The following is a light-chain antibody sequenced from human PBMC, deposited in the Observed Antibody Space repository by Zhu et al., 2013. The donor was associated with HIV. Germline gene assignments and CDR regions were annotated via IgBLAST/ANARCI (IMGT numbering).Light chain of an antibody. CDR3: QQVNSYLRT. V-gene: IGKV1-5*01. CDR2: DAS. J-gene: IGKJ3*01. CDR1: QSVSKW. Sequence: EIQMTQTPSTLPASVGDRVTITCRASQSVSKWVAWYQQKPGKAPKLLIYDASTLETGVPLRFRGSGSGTEFTLTISSLQPEDFATYYCQQVNSYLRTFGPGTKVDIK.